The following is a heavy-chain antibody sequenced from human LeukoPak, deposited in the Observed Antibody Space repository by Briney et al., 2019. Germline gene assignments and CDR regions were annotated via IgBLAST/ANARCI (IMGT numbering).Heavy chain of an antibody. CDR2: FDPEDGET. J-gene: IGHJ6*03. CDR3: ATGLDYDSSALHYYMDV. CDR1: VYTLTELS. Sequence: ASVTVSFKFSVYTLTELSMHWVRQAPGKGHEWMGGFDPEDGETIYAQKFQGRVTMTEDTSTDTAYMELSSLRSEDTAVYYCATGLDYDSSALHYYMDVWGKGTTVTVSS. V-gene: IGHV1-24*01. D-gene: IGHD3-22*01.